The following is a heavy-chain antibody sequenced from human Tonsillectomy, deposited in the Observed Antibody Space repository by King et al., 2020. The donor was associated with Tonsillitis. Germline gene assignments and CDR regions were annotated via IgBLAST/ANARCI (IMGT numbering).Heavy chain of an antibody. CDR1: GGSINSYY. V-gene: IGHV4-59*08. CDR2: ISYSGNT. D-gene: IGHD2-21*02. CDR3: ARSPYCGGDCYSILFDY. Sequence: QVQLQESGPGLVKPSETLSLTCTVSGGSINSYYWSWIRQPPGMGLEWIGFISYSGNTDYSPSLESRVIMSVGTSKNQFSLKLNSVTAADTAVYYCARSPYCGGDCYSILFDYWGQGTLVTVSS. J-gene: IGHJ4*02.